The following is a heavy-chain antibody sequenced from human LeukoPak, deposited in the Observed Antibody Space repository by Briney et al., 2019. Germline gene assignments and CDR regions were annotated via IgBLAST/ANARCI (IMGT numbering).Heavy chain of an antibody. CDR2: ISGSGSTI. V-gene: IGHV3-11*01. CDR1: GFTFSDYY. J-gene: IGHJ6*03. Sequence: GGSLRLSCAASGFTFSDYYMSWIRQAPGKGLEWVSYISGSGSTIYYADSVKGRFTISRDNAKNSLYLQMNSLRAEDTAVYYCARDTSQTYYDFWSGYYYYMDVWGKGTTVTVSS. CDR3: ARDTSQTYYDFWSGYYYYMDV. D-gene: IGHD3-3*01.